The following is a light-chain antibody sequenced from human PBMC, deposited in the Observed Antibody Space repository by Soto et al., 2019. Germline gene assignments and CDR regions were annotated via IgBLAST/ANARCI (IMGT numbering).Light chain of an antibody. CDR2: EVS. Sequence: QSVLTQPASVSGSPGQSITISCTGTSSGVGSYNLVSWYQQHPGKAPKLMIYEVSKWPSGVSNRFSGSKSGNTASLTIPGLQAEDEADYYCCSYAGSSTFYVFGTGTKVTVL. J-gene: IGLJ1*01. CDR1: SSGVGSYNL. CDR3: CSYAGSSTFYV. V-gene: IGLV2-23*02.